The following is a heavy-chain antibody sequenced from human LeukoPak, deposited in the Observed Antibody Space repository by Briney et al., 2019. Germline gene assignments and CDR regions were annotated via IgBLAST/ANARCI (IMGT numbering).Heavy chain of an antibody. CDR2: IKSDGSST. J-gene: IGHJ6*02. Sequence: GGSLRLSCAASGFTFSNYWMHWVRQAPGEALMWVSRIKSDGSSTTYANSVKGRFTISRDNAKNTLYLQMNSLRAEDTAVYYCSRDSLSSCGGDCYSGLDVWGQGTTVTVSS. CDR1: GFTFSNYW. V-gene: IGHV3-74*01. D-gene: IGHD2-21*02. CDR3: SRDSLSSCGGDCYSGLDV.